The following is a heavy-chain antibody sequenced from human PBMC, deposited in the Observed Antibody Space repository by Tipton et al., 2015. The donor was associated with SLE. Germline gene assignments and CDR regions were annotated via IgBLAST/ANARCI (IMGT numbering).Heavy chain of an antibody. CDR2: VYPGDSDT. CDR3: ATLPDAFDI. CDR1: GYNFTNYW. V-gene: IGHV5-51*01. J-gene: IGHJ3*02. Sequence: VQLVQSGAEVKKPGESLRISCKGSGYNFTNYWIGWVRQMPGKGLEWMGIVYPGDSDTKYSPSFQGQVTISADKSISTAYLQWNSLQASDTAMYYCATLPDAFDIWGQGTMVTVSS.